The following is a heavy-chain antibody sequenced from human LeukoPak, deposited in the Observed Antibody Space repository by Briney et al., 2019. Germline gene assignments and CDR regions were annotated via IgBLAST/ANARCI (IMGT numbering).Heavy chain of an antibody. CDR1: GFTFSSYS. Sequence: SGGSLRLSCAASGFTFSSYSMNWVRQAPGKGLEWVSYISSSSSTIYYADSVKGRFTISSDNAKNSLYLQMNSLRAEDTAVYYCARDPYGSGSYYIAPYYYYGMDVWGQGTTVTVSS. CDR3: ARDPYGSGSYYIAPYYYYGMDV. D-gene: IGHD3-10*01. V-gene: IGHV3-48*01. J-gene: IGHJ6*02. CDR2: ISSSSSTI.